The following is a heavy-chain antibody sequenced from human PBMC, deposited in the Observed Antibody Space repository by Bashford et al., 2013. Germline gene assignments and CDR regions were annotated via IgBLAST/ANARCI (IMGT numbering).Heavy chain of an antibody. V-gene: IGHV5-51*01. CDR2: IFPGDSDT. CDR3: TRSENFYESSGYSLPFDI. D-gene: IGHD3-22*01. Sequence: WVRQMPGKGLEWMGIIFPGDSDTTYSPSFQGQVTISADKSINTAYLQWSSLKASDTAMYYCTRSENFYESSGYSLPFDIWGQGTMVTVSS. J-gene: IGHJ3*02.